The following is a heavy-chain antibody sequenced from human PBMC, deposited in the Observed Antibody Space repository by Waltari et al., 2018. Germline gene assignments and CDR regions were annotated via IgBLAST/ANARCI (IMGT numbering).Heavy chain of an antibody. J-gene: IGHJ5*02. Sequence: QVQLVQSGAEVKKPGASVKVSCKASGYSFTTSYINWVRQAPGQGLGWMGWINPSSGGTKYAQKIQGRVTMTRDTSISTAYMELSSLRSDDTAVYYCARGTSSWYQTNNWFDPWGQGTLVTVSS. CDR3: ARGTSSWYQTNNWFDP. CDR2: INPSSGGT. V-gene: IGHV1-2*02. CDR1: GYSFTTSY. D-gene: IGHD6-13*01.